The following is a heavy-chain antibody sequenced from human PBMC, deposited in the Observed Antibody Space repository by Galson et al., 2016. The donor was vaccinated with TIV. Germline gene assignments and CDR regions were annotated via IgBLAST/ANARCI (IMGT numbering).Heavy chain of an antibody. Sequence: QSGAEVKKPGESLRISCKAIGYNFKSYWISWVRQMPGKGLEWLGRIDPSDSSTNYSPSFRGHVTISRDNSKNTLYLQMNSLRVDDTAVYYCAKAGKGDAYPNYFDHWGQGALVTVTS. D-gene: IGHD5-24*01. J-gene: IGHJ4*02. CDR1: GYNFKSYW. V-gene: IGHV5-10-1*01. CDR3: AKAGKGDAYPNYFDH. CDR2: IDPSDSST.